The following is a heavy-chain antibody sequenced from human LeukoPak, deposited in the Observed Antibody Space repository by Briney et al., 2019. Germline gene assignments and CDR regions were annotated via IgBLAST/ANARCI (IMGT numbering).Heavy chain of an antibody. V-gene: IGHV3-23*01. CDR2: ISGGGSTT. J-gene: IGHJ4*02. CDR1: GFIFSSYA. CDR3: AKDSCTNGVCYLYYFDY. D-gene: IGHD2-8*01. Sequence: GGSLSLSCAASGFIFSSYAMNWVRRAPGKGLEWVAVISGGGSTTIYADSVKGRFTISRDNSKNTLYVQMNSLRVEDTAVYYCAKDSCTNGVCYLYYFDYWGQGTLVTVSS.